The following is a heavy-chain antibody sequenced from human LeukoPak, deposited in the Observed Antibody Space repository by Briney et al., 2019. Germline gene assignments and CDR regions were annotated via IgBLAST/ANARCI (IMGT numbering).Heavy chain of an antibody. D-gene: IGHD6-13*01. CDR3: ASYSSSWYNLDY. CDR1: GGTISSSNW. CDR2: IYHSGST. Sequence: PSGTLSLTCAVSGGTISSSNWWRWVRRPPGKGLEWIGEIYHSGSTNYKPSLKSRVTISVDKSKNQFSLKLSSVTAADTAVYYCASYSSSWYNLDYWGQGTLVSVSS. V-gene: IGHV4-4*02. J-gene: IGHJ4*02.